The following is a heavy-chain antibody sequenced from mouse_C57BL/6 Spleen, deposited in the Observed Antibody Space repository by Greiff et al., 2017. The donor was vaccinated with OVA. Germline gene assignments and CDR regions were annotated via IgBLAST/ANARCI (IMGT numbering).Heavy chain of an antibody. D-gene: IGHD1-1*01. Sequence: QVQLQQSGPELVKPGASVKISCKASGYAFSSSWMNWVKQRPGKGLEWIGRIYPGDGDTNYNGKFKGKATLTADKSSSTAYMQLSSLTSEDSAVYFCARPSLYYGSSYFAYWGQGTLVTVSA. CDR2: IYPGDGDT. V-gene: IGHV1-82*01. CDR3: ARPSLYYGSSYFAY. J-gene: IGHJ3*01. CDR1: GYAFSSSW.